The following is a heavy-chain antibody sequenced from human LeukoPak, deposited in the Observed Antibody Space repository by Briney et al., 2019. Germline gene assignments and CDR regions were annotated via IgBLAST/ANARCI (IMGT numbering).Heavy chain of an antibody. Sequence: ETLSLTCTVSGYSISSGYYWGWIRQPPGKGLEWIGIIFPSDSDTRYSPSFQGQVTISADKSISTAYLQWSSLKASDTAMYYCATLPPGRDGSNYFDFWGQGTLVTVSS. CDR2: IFPSDSDT. D-gene: IGHD5-24*01. CDR1: GYSISSGYY. J-gene: IGHJ4*02. V-gene: IGHV5-51*01. CDR3: ATLPPGRDGSNYFDF.